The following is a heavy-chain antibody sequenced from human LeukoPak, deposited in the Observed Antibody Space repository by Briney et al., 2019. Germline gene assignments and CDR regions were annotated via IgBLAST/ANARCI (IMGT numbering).Heavy chain of an antibody. CDR1: GYNFATYW. D-gene: IGHD4-23*01. CDR2: IYPGDSDT. Sequence: GESLKISCKGFGYNFATYWIVWVRQMPGKGLEWMGIIYPGDSDTIYSPSFQGQATISADKSTSTAHLQWSSLKASDTAIYYCLRREGNSHYDYWGQGTLVTVSS. J-gene: IGHJ4*02. V-gene: IGHV5-51*01. CDR3: LRREGNSHYDY.